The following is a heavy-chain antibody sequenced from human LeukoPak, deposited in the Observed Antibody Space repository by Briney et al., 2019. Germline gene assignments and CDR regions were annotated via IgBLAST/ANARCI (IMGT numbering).Heavy chain of an antibody. Sequence: GASVKVSCKASGYTFTSTSYGISWVRQAPGQGLEWMGWISANNGNTKYAQKLQGRVTMTTDTSTSTAYMELRTLRSDDTAVYYCARDGDRSGSQSYWGQGTLVTVSS. CDR3: ARDGDRSGSQSY. CDR2: ISANNGNT. CDR1: GYTFTSTSYG. J-gene: IGHJ4*02. D-gene: IGHD1-26*01. V-gene: IGHV1-18*01.